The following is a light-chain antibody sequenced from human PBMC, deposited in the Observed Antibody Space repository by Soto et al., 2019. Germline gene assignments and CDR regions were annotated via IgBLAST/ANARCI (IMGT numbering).Light chain of an antibody. CDR3: AAWDGSLNGWV. Sequence: QSVLTQAPSASGTPGQRVTISCSGSSSNIGSNTVSWYQQDPGTAPKLLIYSNDQRPSGVPDRFSGSKSGTSASLAIGGLQSEDEADYYCAAWDGSLNGWVFGGGTKLTVL. CDR2: SND. V-gene: IGLV1-44*01. J-gene: IGLJ2*01. CDR1: SSNIGSNT.